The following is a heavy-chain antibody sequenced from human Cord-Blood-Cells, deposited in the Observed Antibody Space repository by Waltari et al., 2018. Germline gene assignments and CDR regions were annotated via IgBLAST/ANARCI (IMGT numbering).Heavy chain of an antibody. Sequence: QVQLQQWGAGLLKPSETLSLTCAVYGGSFSGYYWSWIRQPPGKGLEWIGEINHSGSTNYNPPLKSRVTISVDTSKDQFSLKLSSVTAADTAVYYCARHLRDSSGYYYDYYYYYYMDVWGKGTTVTVSS. CDR2: INHSGST. D-gene: IGHD3-22*01. V-gene: IGHV4-34*01. CDR1: GGSFSGYY. J-gene: IGHJ6*03. CDR3: ARHLRDSSGYYYDYYYYYYMDV.